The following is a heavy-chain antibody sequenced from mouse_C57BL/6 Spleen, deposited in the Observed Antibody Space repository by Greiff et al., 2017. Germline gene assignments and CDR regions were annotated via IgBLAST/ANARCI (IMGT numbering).Heavy chain of an antibody. CDR3: TSAAY. V-gene: IGHV1-15*01. CDR2: IDPETGGT. Sequence: QVQLQQSGAELVRPGASVTLSCKASGYTFTDYEMHWVKQTPVHGLEWIGAIDPETGGTAYNQKFKGKAILTADKSSSTAYMELCSLTSEDSGVYYCTSAAYWGQGTLVNVSA. J-gene: IGHJ3*01. CDR1: GYTFTDYE.